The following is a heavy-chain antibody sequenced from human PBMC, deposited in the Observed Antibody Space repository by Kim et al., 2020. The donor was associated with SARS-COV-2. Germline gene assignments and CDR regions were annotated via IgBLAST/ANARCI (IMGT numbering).Heavy chain of an antibody. D-gene: IGHD3-16*01. J-gene: IGHJ6*02. CDR2: INHSGST. CDR3: ARALYDYVWWVYPIYYYGMDV. V-gene: IGHV4-34*01. CDR1: GGSFSGYY. Sequence: SETLSLTCAVYGGSFSGYYWSWIRQPPGKGLEWIGEINHSGSTNYNPSLKSRVTISVDTSKNQFSLKLSSVTAADTAVYYCARALYDYVWWVYPIYYYGMDVWGQGTTVTVSS.